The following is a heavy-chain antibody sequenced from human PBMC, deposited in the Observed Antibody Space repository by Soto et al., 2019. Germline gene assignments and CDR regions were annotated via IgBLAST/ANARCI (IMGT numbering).Heavy chain of an antibody. J-gene: IGHJ5*02. D-gene: IGHD6-13*01. CDR1: GFTFSSYG. CDR2: IWYDGSNK. Sequence: GGSLRLSCAASGFTFSSYGMHWVRQAPGKGLEWVAVIWYDGSNKYYADSVKGRFTISRDNSKNTLYLQMNSLRAEDTAVYYCARGAVRSLKQQLELWWFDPWGQGTLVTVSS. V-gene: IGHV3-33*01. CDR3: ARGAVRSLKQQLELWWFDP.